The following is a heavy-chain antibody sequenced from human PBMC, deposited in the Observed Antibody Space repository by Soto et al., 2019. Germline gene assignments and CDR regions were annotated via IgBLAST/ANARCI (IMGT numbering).Heavy chain of an antibody. CDR1: GYTFTSYG. Sequence: GASVKVSCKASGYTFTSYGISWVRQAPGQGLEWMGWISAYNGNTNYAQKLQGRVTMTTDTSTSTAYMELRSLRSDDTAVYYCARVRLYCSGGSCYSGWFDPWGQGTLVTV. V-gene: IGHV1-18*01. CDR3: ARVRLYCSGGSCYSGWFDP. D-gene: IGHD2-15*01. CDR2: ISAYNGNT. J-gene: IGHJ5*02.